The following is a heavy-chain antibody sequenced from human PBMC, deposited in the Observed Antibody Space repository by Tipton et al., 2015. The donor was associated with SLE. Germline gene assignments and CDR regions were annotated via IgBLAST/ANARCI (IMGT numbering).Heavy chain of an antibody. Sequence: SPRLSCATSGFTFSSYALSWVRRAPGKGLEWVSAISGGGGSTYYADSVKGRFTISRDNSKNTLYLQMNRLRVEDTAVYYCAGGTGAYFDHWGQGTLVTVSS. D-gene: IGHD3-16*01. V-gene: IGHV3-23*01. CDR2: ISGGGGST. CDR3: AGGTGAYFDH. J-gene: IGHJ4*02. CDR1: GFTFSSYA.